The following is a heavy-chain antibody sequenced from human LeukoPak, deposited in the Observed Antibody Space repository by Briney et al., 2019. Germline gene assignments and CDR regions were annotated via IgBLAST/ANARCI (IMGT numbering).Heavy chain of an antibody. CDR1: GGTFSSYA. V-gene: IGHV1-69*01. D-gene: IGHD1-1*01. CDR3: ARAQLERHTYCGMDV. J-gene: IGHJ6*04. CDR2: IIPIFGTA. Sequence: SVKVSCKASGGTFSSYAISWVRQAPGQGLEWMGGIIPIFGTANYAQKFHGRVTITADESTSTAYMELSSLRSEDTAVYYCARAQLERHTYCGMDVWGKGTTVTVSS.